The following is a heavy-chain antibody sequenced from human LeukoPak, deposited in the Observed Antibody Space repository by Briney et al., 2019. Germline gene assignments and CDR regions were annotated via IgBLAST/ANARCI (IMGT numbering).Heavy chain of an antibody. J-gene: IGHJ3*01. D-gene: IGHD6-13*01. CDR1: GFTFSDYY. CDR3: ARSRIAAAGPDV. CDR2: ISSSGSTI. Sequence: GGSLRLSCAASGFTFSDYYMSWIRQAPGKGLEWVSYISSSGSTIYYADSVKGRFTISRDNSKNTLYLQMNSLRAEDTAVYYCARSRIAAAGPDVWGQGTMVTVSS. V-gene: IGHV3-11*04.